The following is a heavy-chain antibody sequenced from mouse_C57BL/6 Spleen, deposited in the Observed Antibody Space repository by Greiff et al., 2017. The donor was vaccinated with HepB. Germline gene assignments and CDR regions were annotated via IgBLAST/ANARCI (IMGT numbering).Heavy chain of an antibody. V-gene: IGHV1-58*01. J-gene: IGHJ2*02. CDR2: VYIGNGYT. D-gene: IGHD4-1*01. CDR1: GYTFPSYG. CDR3: ARETGSYSHY. Sequence: EVQLQQSGAELVRPGSSVTKSYKTSGYTFPSYGINGVKERPGQGLEGIGYVYIGNGYTEYNEKFKGKATLTSETSSSTAYMQLSSLTSEVSASYSCARETGSYSHYCGHRTSLPVSS.